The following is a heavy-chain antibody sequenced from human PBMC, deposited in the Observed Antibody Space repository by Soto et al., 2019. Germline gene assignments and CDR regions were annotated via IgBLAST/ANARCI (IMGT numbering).Heavy chain of an antibody. D-gene: IGHD4-17*01. Sequence: QVQLVESGGGVVQPGRSLRLSCAASGFTFSSYGMHWVRQAPGKGLEWVAVISYDGSNKYYADSVKGRFTISRDNSKNTLDLQMNSLRAEDTAVYYCAKDGGHMATVTVPYDYWGQGTLVTVSS. V-gene: IGHV3-30*18. CDR3: AKDGGHMATVTVPYDY. CDR2: ISYDGSNK. J-gene: IGHJ4*02. CDR1: GFTFSSYG.